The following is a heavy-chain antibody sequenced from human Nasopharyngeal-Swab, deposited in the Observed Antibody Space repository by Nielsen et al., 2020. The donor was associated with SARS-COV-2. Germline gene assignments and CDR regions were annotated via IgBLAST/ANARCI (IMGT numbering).Heavy chain of an antibody. J-gene: IGHJ6*02. D-gene: IGHD6-19*01. CDR1: GFTFSIYG. V-gene: IGHV3-30*18. Sequence: PGGSLRLSCSASGFTFSIYGMHCVRQAPGKGLEWVAVISYDGSNKYYADSVKGRFTISRDNSKNTLYLQMNSLRAEDTAVYYCAKDLGSGWYLGGMDVWGQGTTVTVSS. CDR2: ISYDGSNK. CDR3: AKDLGSGWYLGGMDV.